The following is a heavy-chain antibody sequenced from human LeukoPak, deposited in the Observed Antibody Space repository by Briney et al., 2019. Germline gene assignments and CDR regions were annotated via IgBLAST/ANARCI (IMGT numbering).Heavy chain of an antibody. CDR3: ARDYKYAFDN. J-gene: IGHJ4*02. CDR2: IGVDSGNT. CDR1: GFTFSDYS. D-gene: IGHD5-24*01. V-gene: IGHV3-48*01. Sequence: GGSLRLSCAASGFTFSDYSMNWVRQAPGKGLEWISYIGVDSGNTNYADSVKGRFTISGDKAENSLYLQMNSLRVEDTAVYYCARDYKYAFDNWGQGTLVTVSS.